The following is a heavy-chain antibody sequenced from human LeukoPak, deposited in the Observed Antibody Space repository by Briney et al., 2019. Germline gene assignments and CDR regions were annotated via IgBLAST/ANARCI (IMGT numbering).Heavy chain of an antibody. CDR3: ARVVIAAGGIPYFDY. Sequence: SETLSLTCTVSGGSISSYYWSWIRQPPGKGLEWIGYIYYSGSTNYNPSLKSRVTISVDTSKNQFSLKLSSVTAADTAVYYCARVVIAAGGIPYFDYWGQGTLVTVSS. J-gene: IGHJ4*02. CDR1: GGSISSYY. CDR2: IYYSGST. V-gene: IGHV4-59*01. D-gene: IGHD6-13*01.